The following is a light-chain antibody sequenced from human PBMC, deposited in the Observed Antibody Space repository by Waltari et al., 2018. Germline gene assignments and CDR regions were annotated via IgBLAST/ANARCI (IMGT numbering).Light chain of an antibody. J-gene: IGKJ1*01. V-gene: IGKV3-11*01. Sequence: ILLTQSPVILSVSPGGRATLSCRASQSISNNLAGYQQKPGQAPRLLTYDASNRATGIPARFSGSGSGTDFTLTIASLEPEDLAVYYCQHRYNWPRTFGQGTKVEIK. CDR1: QSISNN. CDR2: DAS. CDR3: QHRYNWPRT.